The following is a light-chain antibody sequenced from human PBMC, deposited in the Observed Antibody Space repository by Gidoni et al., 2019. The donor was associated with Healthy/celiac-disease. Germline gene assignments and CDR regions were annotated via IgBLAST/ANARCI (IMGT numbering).Light chain of an antibody. Sequence: EIAMTQSPLSLLVTPGEPASISCRSSQSLLHSNGYNYLDWYLQKPGQSPQLLIYLGSNRASGVPDRFSGSGSGTDFTLKISRVEAEDVGVYYCMQALQIPWTFGQGTKVEIK. J-gene: IGKJ1*01. V-gene: IGKV2-28*01. CDR1: QSLLHSNGYNY. CDR3: MQALQIPWT. CDR2: LGS.